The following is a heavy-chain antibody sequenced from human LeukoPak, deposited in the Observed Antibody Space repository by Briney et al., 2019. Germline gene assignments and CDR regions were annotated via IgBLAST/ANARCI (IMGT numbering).Heavy chain of an antibody. CDR1: GFTFSNYG. CDR3: ARGLGYCTTTSCYNDH. Sequence: PGGSLRLSCAASGFTFSNYGMHWVRQAPGKGLEWVAIISFDGTNQYYGDSVKGRFTISRDNAKNTLYLQMNSLRAEDTAVYYCARGLGYCTTTSCYNDHWGQGTQVTVSS. V-gene: IGHV3-30*03. J-gene: IGHJ4*02. D-gene: IGHD2-2*02. CDR2: ISFDGTNQ.